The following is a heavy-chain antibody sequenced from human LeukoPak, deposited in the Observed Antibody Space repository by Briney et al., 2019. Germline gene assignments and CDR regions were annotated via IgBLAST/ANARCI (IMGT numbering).Heavy chain of an antibody. CDR1: GGSISSYY. Sequence: PSETLSLTCTVSGGSISSYYWSWIRQPPGKGREWIGYIYYSGSTNYNPSLKSRVTISVDTSKNQFSLKLSSVTAADTAVYYCARGAARYYYYYMDVWGKGTTVTVS. J-gene: IGHJ6*03. CDR3: ARGAARYYYYYMDV. CDR2: IYYSGST. V-gene: IGHV4-59*01.